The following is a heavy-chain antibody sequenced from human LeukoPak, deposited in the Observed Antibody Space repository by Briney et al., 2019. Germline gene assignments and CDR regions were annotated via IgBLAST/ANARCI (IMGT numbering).Heavy chain of an antibody. CDR2: ISASGSGT. CDR3: AKGRDTSGRQNFDF. CDR1: GFTFTSYA. Sequence: GGSLRLSCEAPGFTFTSYAMHWVRHAPGKGLEWVSSISASGSGTCYTDSMSGRFTISRDNAKKTLFLQMKNLRLGDTALYYWAKGRDTSGRQNFDFWGQGTLVTVSS. V-gene: IGHV3-23*01. J-gene: IGHJ4*02. D-gene: IGHD6-19*01.